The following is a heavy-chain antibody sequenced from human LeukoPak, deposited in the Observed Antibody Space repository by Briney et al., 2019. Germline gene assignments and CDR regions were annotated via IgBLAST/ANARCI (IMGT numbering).Heavy chain of an antibody. Sequence: GGSLRLSCVASGFTFSTYAIHWVRQAPGKGRGWVAVVSKDGNTKYYADSVKGRFTISRDNSKNTVYLQMNSLRAEDTSVYYCARGIQPPKYYGSGSDTFDIWGQGTMVTVSS. CDR2: VSKDGNTK. J-gene: IGHJ3*02. CDR3: ARGIQPPKYYGSGSDTFDI. D-gene: IGHD3-10*01. V-gene: IGHV3-30*04. CDR1: GFTFSTYA.